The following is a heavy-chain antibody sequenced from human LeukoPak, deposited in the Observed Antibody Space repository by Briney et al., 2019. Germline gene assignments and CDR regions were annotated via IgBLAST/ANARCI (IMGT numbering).Heavy chain of an antibody. D-gene: IGHD2-2*01. J-gene: IGHJ4*02. CDR2: IKQDGSDK. CDR1: GFTFSTYL. Sequence: GGALRLSCAASGFTFSTYLMSWVRQAPAKGLEWVANIKQDGSDKYYVDSVKGRFTISRDNAKNSLLLQMNSLRAEDTAVYYCARVRCSSNSCFPDYWGQGTLVTVSS. CDR3: ARVRCSSNSCFPDY. V-gene: IGHV3-7*01.